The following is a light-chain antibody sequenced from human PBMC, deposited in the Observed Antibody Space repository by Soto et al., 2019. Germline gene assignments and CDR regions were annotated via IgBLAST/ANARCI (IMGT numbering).Light chain of an antibody. CDR3: QSYDRSISGWV. V-gene: IGLV1-40*01. CDR1: NSNIGAGYD. Sequence: QAVVTQPPSVSGAPGQRVTISCTGTNSNIGAGYDVHWYQQFPGTTPKLLIYGKTNRPSGVPDRFSASQSVTSASLAITGLQAEDEADYYCQSYDRSISGWVFGGGTQLTVL. CDR2: GKT. J-gene: IGLJ3*02.